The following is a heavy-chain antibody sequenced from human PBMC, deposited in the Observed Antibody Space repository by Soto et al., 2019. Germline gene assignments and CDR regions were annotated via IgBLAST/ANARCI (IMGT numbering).Heavy chain of an antibody. CDR2: IFDSGST. V-gene: IGHV4-30-4*01. Sequence: QVQLQESGPGLVKPSETLSLTCTVSGGSISGGVHSWSWIRQPPGKGLEWIGYIFDSGSTYYNPSLKSRVTISVDTSKNQFYLRLSSVTAADTAVYYCAREIMPLTNDWYFDLWGRGTLVTVSS. CDR1: GGSISGGVHS. CDR3: AREIMPLTNDWYFDL. D-gene: IGHD2-8*01. J-gene: IGHJ2*01.